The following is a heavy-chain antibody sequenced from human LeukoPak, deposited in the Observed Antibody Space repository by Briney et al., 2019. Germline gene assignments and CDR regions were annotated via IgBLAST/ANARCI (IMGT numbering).Heavy chain of an antibody. V-gene: IGHV3-48*01. CDR1: GFTFSSYS. D-gene: IGHD4-17*01. CDR3: ARDDYYGDCLVVDP. Sequence: HAGGSLRLSCAASGFTFSSYSMNWVRQAPGKGLEWVSYISSSSSTIYYADSVKGRFTISRGNAKNSLYLQMNSLRAEDTAVYYCARDDYYGDCLVVDPWGQGTLVTVSS. CDR2: ISSSSSTI. J-gene: IGHJ5*02.